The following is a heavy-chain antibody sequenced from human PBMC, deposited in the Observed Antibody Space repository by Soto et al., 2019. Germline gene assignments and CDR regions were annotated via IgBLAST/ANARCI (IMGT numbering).Heavy chain of an antibody. CDR3: ARAPPGTSPRCDV. CDR1: GGSMSRGGQS. V-gene: IGHV4-30-2*01. CDR2: IYYTVST. J-gene: IGHJ6*02. D-gene: IGHD3-10*01. Sequence: QVVLQESGPGLVKPSQTLSLTCAVSGGSMSRGGQSWSWIRQPPGKGLEWLGFIYYTVSTYYNPALTSRVTLSVDRSKNQCSLNLTSVTAADTAMYFFARAPPGTSPRCDVWCQGTPVTVSS.